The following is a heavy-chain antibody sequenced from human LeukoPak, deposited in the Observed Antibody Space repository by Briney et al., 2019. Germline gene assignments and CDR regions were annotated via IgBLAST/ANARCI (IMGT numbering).Heavy chain of an antibody. Sequence: ASVKVSCKASGYTFTSFYMHWVRQAPGQGLEWMGIINPSSGSTTYAQKFQGRVTMTSDTSTSTLYMELSSLTSEDTAVYYCARDSEMATIKYYFDYWGQGTLVTVSS. CDR1: GYTFTSFY. J-gene: IGHJ4*02. D-gene: IGHD5-24*01. V-gene: IGHV1-46*01. CDR2: INPSSGST. CDR3: ARDSEMATIKYYFDY.